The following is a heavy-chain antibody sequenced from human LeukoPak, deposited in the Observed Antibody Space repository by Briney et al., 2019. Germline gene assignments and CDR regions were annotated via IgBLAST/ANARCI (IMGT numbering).Heavy chain of an antibody. CDR1: GFTFSSYS. V-gene: IGHV3-21*01. D-gene: IGHD2-2*01. CDR2: ISSSSSYI. CDR3: ASGVLGYCSSTSCYEGVY. Sequence: GGSLRLSCAASGFTFSSYSMNWVRQAPGKGLEWVSSISSSSSYIYYADSVKGRFTISRDNAKNSLHLQMNSLRAEDTAVYYCASGVLGYCSSTSCYEGVYWGQGTLVTVSS. J-gene: IGHJ4*02.